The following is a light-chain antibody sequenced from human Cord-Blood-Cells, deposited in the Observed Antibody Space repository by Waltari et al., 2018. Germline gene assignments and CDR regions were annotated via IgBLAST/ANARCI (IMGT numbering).Light chain of an antibody. CDR3: QQYNNWPPLEWYT. CDR2: GAS. Sequence: EIVMTQSPATLSVSPGERTTLSCGASQSVSSNLAWYQQKTGQAPRLLIYGASTRATCIPARFSGSGSGTEFTLTISSLQSEDFAVYYGQQYNNWPPLEWYTFGQGTKLEIK. J-gene: IGKJ2*01. V-gene: IGKV3-15*01. CDR1: QSVSSN.